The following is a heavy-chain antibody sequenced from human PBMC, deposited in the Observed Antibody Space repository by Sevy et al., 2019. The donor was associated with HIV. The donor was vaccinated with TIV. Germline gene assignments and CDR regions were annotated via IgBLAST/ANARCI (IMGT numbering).Heavy chain of an antibody. Sequence: GGSLRLSCAASGFTFRNAWMSWVRQAPGKGLEWVGRIKSLTDGGTTDDAAHVKGTFTISRDDSKTTLYLQMNSLKTEDTAVYYCTTEITMIVVVIKGNYWGQGTLVTVSS. J-gene: IGHJ4*02. CDR2: IKSLTDGGTT. CDR3: TTEITMIVVVIKGNY. D-gene: IGHD3-22*01. V-gene: IGHV3-15*01. CDR1: GFTFRNAW.